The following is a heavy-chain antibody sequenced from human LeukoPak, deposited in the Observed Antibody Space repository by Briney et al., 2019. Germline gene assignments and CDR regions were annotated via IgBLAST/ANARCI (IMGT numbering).Heavy chain of an antibody. D-gene: IGHD6-13*01. CDR1: GFTFSDYY. V-gene: IGHV3-23*01. J-gene: IGHJ1*01. CDR2: ISGSGGST. Sequence: PGGSLRLSCAASGFTFSDYYMSWVRQAPGKGLEWVSVISGSGGSTYHADSVKGRFTISRDNSKNTLYLQMNSLRAEDTAVYFCANSLYNSSWYFYFQHWGQGTLVTVSS. CDR3: ANSLYNSSWYFYFQH.